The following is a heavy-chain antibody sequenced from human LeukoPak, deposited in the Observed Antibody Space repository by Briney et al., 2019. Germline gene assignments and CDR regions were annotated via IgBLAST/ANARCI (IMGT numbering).Heavy chain of an antibody. D-gene: IGHD3-3*01. CDR3: ARVGDFWSYYYYNMDV. CDR1: GFTVSSSY. V-gene: IGHV3-53*01. J-gene: IGHJ6*02. CDR2: IYSGGTT. Sequence: GGSLRLSCAASGFTVSSSYMSWVRQAPGKGLEWVSLIYSGGTTYYADSVKGRFTISRDTSKNTLYLQMNSLRAEDTAIYYCARVGDFWSYYYYNMDVWGQGTTVTVSS.